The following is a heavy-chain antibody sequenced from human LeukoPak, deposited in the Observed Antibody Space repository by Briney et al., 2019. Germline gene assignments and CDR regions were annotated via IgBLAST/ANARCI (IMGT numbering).Heavy chain of an antibody. CDR3: ARDLENYWYFDL. J-gene: IGHJ2*01. CDR2: LYSDGTT. CDR1: GFTVSSNY. V-gene: IGHV3-53*01. Sequence: GGSLRLSCAASGFTVSSNYMSWVRQAPGKGLEWVSVLYSDGTTHYADSVKGRSTISRDNSKNTLYLQMSSLRVEDTAVYYCARDLENYWYFDLWGRGTRVTVSS.